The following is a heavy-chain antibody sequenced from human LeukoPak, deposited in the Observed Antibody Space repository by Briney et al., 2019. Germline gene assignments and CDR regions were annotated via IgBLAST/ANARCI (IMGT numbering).Heavy chain of an antibody. CDR3: ARDRGMGAFDY. D-gene: IGHD6-25*01. CDR2: IYSGGST. Sequence: PGGSLRLSCAASGFTVSSNYMSWVRQAPGEGLEWVSVIYSGGSTYYADSVKGRFTISRDNSKNTLYLQMNSLRAEDTAVYYCARDRGMGAFDYWGQGTLVTVSS. V-gene: IGHV3-53*01. J-gene: IGHJ4*02. CDR1: GFTVSSNY.